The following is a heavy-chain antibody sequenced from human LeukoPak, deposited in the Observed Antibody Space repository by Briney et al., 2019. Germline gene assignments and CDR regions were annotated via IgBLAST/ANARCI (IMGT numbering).Heavy chain of an antibody. CDR1: GFTFSNYV. CDR2: ISGSSGRT. CDR3: AKVAPSSGYSFDY. D-gene: IGHD3-22*01. Sequence: GGSLRLSCAASGFTFSNYVMSWVRQAPGKGLGWVSSISGSSGRTYYADSVKGRFTISRDNSKNTLYVEMKSLRAEDTAVYYCAKVAPSSGYSFDYWGQGTLVTVSS. V-gene: IGHV3-23*01. J-gene: IGHJ4*02.